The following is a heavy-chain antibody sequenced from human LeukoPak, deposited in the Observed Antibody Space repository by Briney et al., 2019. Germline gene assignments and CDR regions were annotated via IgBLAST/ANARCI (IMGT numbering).Heavy chain of an antibody. CDR2: INHSGST. Sequence: SETLSLTCAVYGGSFSGYHWSWIRQPPGKGLEWIGEINHSGSTNYNPSLKSRVTISVDTSKNQFSLKLSSVTAADTAVYYCARRGSSSWYRRTYYYYMDVWGKGTTVTVSS. J-gene: IGHJ6*03. CDR1: GGSFSGYH. CDR3: ARRGSSSWYRRTYYYYMDV. D-gene: IGHD6-13*01. V-gene: IGHV4-34*01.